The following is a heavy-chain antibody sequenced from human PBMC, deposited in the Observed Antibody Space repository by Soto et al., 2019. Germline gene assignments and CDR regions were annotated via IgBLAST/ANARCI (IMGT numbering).Heavy chain of an antibody. CDR1: GFTFSSYA. D-gene: IGHD3-3*01. CDR3: ATDAYYDFWSGYYYLVY. Sequence: PGGSLRLSCAASGFTFSSYAMSWVRQAPGKGLEWVSAISGSGGSTYYADSVKGRFTISRDNSKNTLYLQMNSLRAEDTAVYYCATDAYYDFWSGYYYLVYWGQGTLVTVSS. CDR2: ISGSGGST. J-gene: IGHJ4*02. V-gene: IGHV3-23*01.